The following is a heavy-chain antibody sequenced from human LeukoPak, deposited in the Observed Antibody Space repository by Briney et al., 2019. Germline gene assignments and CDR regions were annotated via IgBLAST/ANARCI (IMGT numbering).Heavy chain of an antibody. Sequence: GGSLRLSCAASGFTFSSYSMNWVRQAPGKGLEWVSSISSSSSYIYYADSVKGRFTTSRDNSKNTLYLQMNSLRAEDTAVYYCAKAGAVVVVAAKFFDYWGQGTLVTVSS. CDR3: AKAGAVVVVAAKFFDY. CDR1: GFTFSSYS. D-gene: IGHD2-15*01. J-gene: IGHJ4*02. CDR2: ISSSSSYI. V-gene: IGHV3-21*04.